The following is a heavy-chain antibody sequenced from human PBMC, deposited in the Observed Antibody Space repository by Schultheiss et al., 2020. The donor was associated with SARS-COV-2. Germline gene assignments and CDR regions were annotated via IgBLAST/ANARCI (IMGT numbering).Heavy chain of an antibody. Sequence: GGSLRLSCAASGFTFSTYTIHWVRQAPGKGLEWVANIKLDGSQKNYVDSVKGRFTISRDNAKKSLSLQMNSLRAEDTAEYYCVTGGGRLCNYWGQGTLVTVSS. J-gene: IGHJ4*02. CDR2: IKLDGSQK. D-gene: IGHD2/OR15-2a*01. CDR3: VTGGGRLCNY. CDR1: GFTFSTYT. V-gene: IGHV3-7*01.